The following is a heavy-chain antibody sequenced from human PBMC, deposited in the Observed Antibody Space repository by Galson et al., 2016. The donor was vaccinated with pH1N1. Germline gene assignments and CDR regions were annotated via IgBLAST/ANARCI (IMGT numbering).Heavy chain of an antibody. J-gene: IGHJ4*02. CDR2: ISGNNGDS. D-gene: IGHD7-27*01. CDR1: GFTFTTYG. Sequence: SVKVSCKASGFTFTTYGFTWVRQAPGQGLERMGWISGNNGDSHYAQKVKGRVTVTIDTSTSTAYLEVRGLTSDDTAVYYCARKGTGWPLDYWGQGTLVTVSS. CDR3: ARKGTGWPLDY. V-gene: IGHV1-18*01.